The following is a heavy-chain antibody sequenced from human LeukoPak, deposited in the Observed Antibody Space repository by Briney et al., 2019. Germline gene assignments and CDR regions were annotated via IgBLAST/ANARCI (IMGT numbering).Heavy chain of an antibody. CDR1: GFTFSSYG. CDR2: ISGSGGST. Sequence: GGSLRLSCAASGFTFSSYGMSWVRQAPGKGLEWVSVISGSGGSTYYADSVKGRFSISRDNSKNTLYLQMNSLRAEDTAVYYCAKDHGSGSYWVYWGQGTLVTVSS. V-gene: IGHV3-23*01. D-gene: IGHD3-10*01. CDR3: AKDHGSGSYWVY. J-gene: IGHJ4*02.